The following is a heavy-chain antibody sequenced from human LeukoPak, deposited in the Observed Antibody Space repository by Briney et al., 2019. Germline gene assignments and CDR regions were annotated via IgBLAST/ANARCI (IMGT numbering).Heavy chain of an antibody. CDR2: MNPKSGNT. CDR3: ARGKQWLPPIDY. V-gene: IGHV1-8*02. Sequence: ASVKVSCKASGGTFSSYAINWVRQATGQGLEWMGWMNPKSGNTGYAQKFQGRVTMTRNTSISTAYMELSSLRSEDTAVYYCARGKQWLPPIDYWGQGTLLTVSS. J-gene: IGHJ4*02. CDR1: GGTFSSYA. D-gene: IGHD6-19*01.